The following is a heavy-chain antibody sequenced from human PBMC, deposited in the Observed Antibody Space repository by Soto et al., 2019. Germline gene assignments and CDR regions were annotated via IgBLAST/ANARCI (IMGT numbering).Heavy chain of an antibody. D-gene: IGHD4-17*01. CDR1: GFTFSSYW. Sequence: PGGSLRLSCAASGFTFSSYWMHWVRQAPGKGLVWVSRINSDGSSTSYADSVKGRFTISRDNAKNTLYLQMNSLRAEDTAVYYCARNPDYGDYRGEGYYYGMDVWGQGTTVTVSS. V-gene: IGHV3-74*01. CDR3: ARNPDYGDYRGEGYYYGMDV. CDR2: INSDGSST. J-gene: IGHJ6*02.